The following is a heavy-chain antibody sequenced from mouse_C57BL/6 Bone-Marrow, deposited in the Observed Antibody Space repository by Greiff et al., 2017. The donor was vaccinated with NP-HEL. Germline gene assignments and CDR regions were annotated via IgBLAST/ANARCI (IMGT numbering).Heavy chain of an antibody. CDR1: GYTFTDYY. Sequence: VQLHQSGPELVKPGASVKISCKASGYTFTDYYMNWVKQSHGKSLEWIGDINPNNGGTSYKQKLQGKATLTVDKSSSTAYVERRSLTSEDSAVYYCARSYGSFPYAMDYWGQGTSVTVSS. CDR3: ARSYGSFPYAMDY. J-gene: IGHJ4*01. D-gene: IGHD1-1*01. V-gene: IGHV1-26*01. CDR2: INPNNGGT.